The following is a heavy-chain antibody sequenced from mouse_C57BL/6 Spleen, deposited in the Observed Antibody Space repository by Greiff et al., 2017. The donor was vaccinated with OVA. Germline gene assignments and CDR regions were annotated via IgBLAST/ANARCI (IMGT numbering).Heavy chain of an antibody. CDR1: GFTFSSYA. Sequence: EVQRVESGGGLVKPGGSLKLSCAASGFTFSSYAMSWVRQTPEKRLEWVATISDGGSYTYYPDNVKGRFTISRDNAKNNLYLQMSHLKSEDTAMYYCAREEYYFDYWGQGTTLTVSS. J-gene: IGHJ2*01. V-gene: IGHV5-4*01. CDR3: AREEYYFDY. CDR2: ISDGGSYT.